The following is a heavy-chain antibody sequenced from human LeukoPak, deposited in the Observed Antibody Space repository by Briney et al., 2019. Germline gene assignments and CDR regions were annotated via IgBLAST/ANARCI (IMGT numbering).Heavy chain of an antibody. V-gene: IGHV3-7*01. CDR3: ARDLGYGALDP. CDR2: INPDGSQT. CDR1: EFTFSSYW. Sequence: GGSLRLSCAASEFTFSSYWMNWVRQAPGKGLEWVALINPDGSQTNYVDSVKGRLTISRDNAENSLYLQMNSLRAEDTAVYYCARDLGYGALDPWGQGTLVTVSS. J-gene: IGHJ5*02. D-gene: IGHD4-17*01.